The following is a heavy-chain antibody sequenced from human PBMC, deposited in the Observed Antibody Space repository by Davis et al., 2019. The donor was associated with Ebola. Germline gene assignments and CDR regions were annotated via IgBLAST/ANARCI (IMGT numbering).Heavy chain of an antibody. CDR2: ISGSGGST. CDR1: GFTFSSYA. V-gene: IGHV3-23*01. Sequence: GESLKISCAASGFTFSSYAMSWVRHAPGKGLEWVSAISGSGGSTYYADSVKGRFTISRDNSKNTLYLQMNSLRAEDTAVYYCAKTRSIVVVVPYDYWGQGTLVTVSS. J-gene: IGHJ4*02. CDR3: AKTRSIVVVVPYDY. D-gene: IGHD2-15*01.